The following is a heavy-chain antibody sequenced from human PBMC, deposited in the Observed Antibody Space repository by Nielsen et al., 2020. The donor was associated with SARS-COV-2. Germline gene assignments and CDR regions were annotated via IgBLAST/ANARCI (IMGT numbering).Heavy chain of an antibody. CDR3: AREGENVDSSETDY. V-gene: IGHV1-46*01. D-gene: IGHD3-22*01. CDR1: GYTFTNYY. CDR2: INPSGGIT. Sequence: ASVKVSCKASGYTFTNYYMHWVRQAPGQGLEWMRIINPSGGITSYAQKFQGRVTVTRDTSTNTVYMELSSLRSDDTAVYYCAREGENVDSSETDYWGQGTLVTVSS. J-gene: IGHJ4*02.